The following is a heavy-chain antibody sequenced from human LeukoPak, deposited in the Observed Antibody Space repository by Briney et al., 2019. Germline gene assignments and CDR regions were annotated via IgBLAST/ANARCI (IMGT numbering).Heavy chain of an antibody. CDR2: IRYDGSNK. V-gene: IGHV3-30*02. CDR3: AKSVRGFDP. Sequence: LELVAFIRYDGSNKYYADSVKGRFTISRDNSKNTLYLQMNSLRAEDTAVYYCAKSVRGFDPWGQGTLVTVSS. D-gene: IGHD6-6*01. J-gene: IGHJ5*02.